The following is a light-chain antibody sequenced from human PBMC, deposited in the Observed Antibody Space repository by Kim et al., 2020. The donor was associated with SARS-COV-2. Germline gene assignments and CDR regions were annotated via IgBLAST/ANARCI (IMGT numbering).Light chain of an antibody. CDR1: KLGYKY. CDR2: PDS. CDR3: QAWDSSTACVV. V-gene: IGLV3-1*01. J-gene: IGLJ2*01. Sequence: PGQTASITCSGDKLGYKYACWYQQKPRQSPVLVIYPDSKRPSGIPERFSGSNSGNTATLTISGTQAMDEADYYCQAWDSSTACVVFGGGTQLTVL.